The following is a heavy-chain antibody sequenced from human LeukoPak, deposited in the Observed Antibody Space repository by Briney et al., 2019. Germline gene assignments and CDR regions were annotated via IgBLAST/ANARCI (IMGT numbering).Heavy chain of an antibody. CDR2: IYDGGGT. Sequence: GGSLRLSCAASGFAVSSNYMTWVRQAPGKGLEWVSVIYDGGGTYYADSVKGRFTISRDNSKNTLYLQTNSLRTEDTAVYFCARDDKQLAGVDYWGQGTLVTVSS. J-gene: IGHJ4*02. V-gene: IGHV3-53*01. CDR3: ARDDKQLAGVDY. CDR1: GFAVSSNY. D-gene: IGHD6-6*01.